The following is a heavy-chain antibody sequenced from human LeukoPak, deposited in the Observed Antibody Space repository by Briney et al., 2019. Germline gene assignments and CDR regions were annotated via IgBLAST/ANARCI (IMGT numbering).Heavy chain of an antibody. CDR3: ARRAPGNNWFDP. CDR2: INPNSGGT. J-gene: IGHJ5*02. Sequence: VASVKVSCKASGYTFTGYYMHWVRQAPGQGLEWMGWINPNSGGTNYAQKFQGRVTMTRDTSISTAYMELSRVRSDDTAVYYCARRAPGNNWFDPWGQGTLVTVSS. V-gene: IGHV1-2*02. CDR1: GYTFTGYY.